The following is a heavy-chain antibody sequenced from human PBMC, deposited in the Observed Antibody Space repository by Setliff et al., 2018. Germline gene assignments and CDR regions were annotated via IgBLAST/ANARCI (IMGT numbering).Heavy chain of an antibody. V-gene: IGHV4-59*02. CDR2: IYHNGNT. CDR1: GGSVSPYF. D-gene: IGHD2-2*01. Sequence: SETLSLTCTVSGGSVSPYFWSWIRQPPGKGLQWIGYIYHNGNTNFNPSLKSRVNMSIDTSKNQFALNLKSVTAADTAVYYFRLAHCNDTSCEEALDYWSQGTLVTVSS. CDR3: RLAHCNDTSCEEALDY. J-gene: IGHJ4*02.